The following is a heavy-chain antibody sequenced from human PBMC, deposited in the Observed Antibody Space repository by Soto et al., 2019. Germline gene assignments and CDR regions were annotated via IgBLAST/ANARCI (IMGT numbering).Heavy chain of an antibody. CDR2: INSDGSST. Sequence: EVQLVESGGGLVQPGGSLRLSCAASGFTFSSYWMHWVRQAPGKGLVWVSRINSDGSSTSYADSVKGRFTISRDNAKNAPYLRMNGLRAEDTAVYYCAVAVAGPTAIGYWGQGTLVTVSS. CDR3: AVAVAGPTAIGY. J-gene: IGHJ4*02. D-gene: IGHD6-19*01. V-gene: IGHV3-74*01. CDR1: GFTFSSYW.